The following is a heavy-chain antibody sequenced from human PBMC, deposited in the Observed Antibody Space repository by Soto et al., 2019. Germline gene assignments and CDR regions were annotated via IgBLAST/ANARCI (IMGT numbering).Heavy chain of an antibody. CDR1: GGSISSYY. D-gene: IGHD2-21*02. J-gene: IGHJ3*02. V-gene: IGHV4-59*01. CDR2: ISYSGST. CDR3: ATDGGLSCGGDCRVDGFDI. Sequence: QVQLQESGPGLVKPSETLSLTCTVSGGSISSYYWNWIRQPPGRGLEWIGYISYSGSTSYNPSLKSPVTISVDTSKNQFSLNLSSVTAADTAAYYCATDGGLSCGGDCRVDGFDIWGQGTMVTVSS.